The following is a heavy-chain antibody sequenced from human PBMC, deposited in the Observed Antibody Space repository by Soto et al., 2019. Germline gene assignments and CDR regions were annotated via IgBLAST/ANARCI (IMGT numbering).Heavy chain of an antibody. CDR1: GFSLSTSGVG. CDR2: IYWDYDK. CDR3: ARSYYYDRSGYPRNPDY. V-gene: IGHV2-5*02. D-gene: IGHD3-22*01. J-gene: IGHJ4*02. Sequence: QITLKESGPTLVKPTQTLTLTCTFSGFSLSTSGVGVGWIRQPPGKALEWLALIYWDYDKRYSPSLKSRLTIPKDNHQHRVVPTTTHSDPVDTATYYRARSYYYDRSGYPRNPDYWGQGTLVTVSS.